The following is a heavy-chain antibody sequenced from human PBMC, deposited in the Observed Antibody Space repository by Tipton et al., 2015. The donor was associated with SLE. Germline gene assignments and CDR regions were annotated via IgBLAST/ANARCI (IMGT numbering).Heavy chain of an antibody. D-gene: IGHD3-10*01. CDR1: GGSISNYY. J-gene: IGHJ6*03. V-gene: IGHV4-59*01. CDR3: ARASATGFYYIVV. CDR2: IYYSGST. Sequence: TLSLTCTVSGGSISNYYWSWFRQPPGKGLEWIGYIYYSGSTNYNPPLKSRVTISVDKFKTEFSLKLSSVTAADTAVYYCARASATGFYYIVVWGKGTAVTVSS.